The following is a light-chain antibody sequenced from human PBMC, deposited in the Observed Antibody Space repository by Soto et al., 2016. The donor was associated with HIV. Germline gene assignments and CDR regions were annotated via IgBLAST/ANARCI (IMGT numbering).Light chain of an antibody. J-gene: IGKJ2*01. V-gene: IGKV1-5*03. CDR2: KAS. Sequence: DIQMTQAPSTLSASVGDRVTITCRASQSVGNWLAWYQQKPGKAPKLLIYKASNLEGGVPSRFSGSGSETDFTLTISSLQPDDIATYYCQQYDDYPYTFGQGTKLEIK. CDR1: QSVGNW. CDR3: QQYDDYPYT.